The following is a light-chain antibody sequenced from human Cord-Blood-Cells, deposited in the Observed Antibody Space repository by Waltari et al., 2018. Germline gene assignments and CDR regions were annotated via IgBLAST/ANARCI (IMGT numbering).Light chain of an antibody. CDR1: QSISSY. J-gene: IGKJ2*03. Sequence: DIQMTQSPSSLYASVGDRVTITCRASQSISSYLNWYQQKPGKAPKLLLYAASSLQSGVPSRFSGSGSGTDFTLTISSLQPEDFATYYCQQSYSTPYSFGQGTKLEIK. V-gene: IGKV1-39*01. CDR2: AAS. CDR3: QQSYSTPYS.